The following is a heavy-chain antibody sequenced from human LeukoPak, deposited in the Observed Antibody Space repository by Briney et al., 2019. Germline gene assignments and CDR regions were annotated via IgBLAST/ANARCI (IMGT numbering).Heavy chain of an antibody. J-gene: IGHJ3*01. CDR3: TKGGAAMTDAPHGDVVTTTLDGF. CDR1: GFAFSAFA. V-gene: IGHV3-23*01. D-gene: IGHD2-21*02. Sequence: GGSLRLSCVASGFAFSAFAISWVRQAPGKGLEWVSAVSGSGGRTFYADPVRGRFTISRDNSKKTVFLQMDSLRAEDTAVYYCTKGGAAMTDAPHGDVVTTTLDGFWGQGTMVTVSS. CDR2: VSGSGGRT.